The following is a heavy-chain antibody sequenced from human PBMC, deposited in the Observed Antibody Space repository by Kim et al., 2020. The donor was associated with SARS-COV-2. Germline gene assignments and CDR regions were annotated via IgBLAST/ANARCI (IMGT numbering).Heavy chain of an antibody. J-gene: IGHJ6*02. Sequence: SVKGRFTLSRDKAKNSLYLQMNSLRAEDTALYYCAKEDSGSYWGGYGMDVWGQGTTVTVSS. V-gene: IGHV3-9*01. D-gene: IGHD1-26*01. CDR3: AKEDSGSYWGGYGMDV.